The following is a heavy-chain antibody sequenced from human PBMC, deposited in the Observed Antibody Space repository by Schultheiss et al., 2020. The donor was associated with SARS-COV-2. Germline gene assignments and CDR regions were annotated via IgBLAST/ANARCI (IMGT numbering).Heavy chain of an antibody. CDR2: INPSGGST. CDR3: ARKLGGGWFDP. Sequence: GGSLRLSCKASGYTFTSYYMHWVRQAPGQGLEWMGIINPSGGSTSYAQKFQGRVTMTRDTSTSTVYMELSSLRSEDTAVYYCARKLGGGWFDPWGQGTLVTVSS. V-gene: IGHV1-46*01. CDR1: GYTFTSYY. D-gene: IGHD7-27*01. J-gene: IGHJ5*02.